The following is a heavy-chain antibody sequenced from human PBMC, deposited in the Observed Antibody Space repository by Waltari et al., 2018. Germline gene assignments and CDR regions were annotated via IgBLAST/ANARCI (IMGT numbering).Heavy chain of an antibody. D-gene: IGHD2-21*01. CDR3: ARDVGGDGYSLFDL. CDR2: IKNSGAR. CDR1: GFTVSSHH. J-gene: IGHJ4*02. V-gene: IGHV3-66*02. Sequence: EVQVVESGGGLVQPGGSLRISCSASGFTVSSHHMNWVRQAPGKGLEWVSVIKNSGARTYADSVKGRVTISRDNAKNTVYRQMNSLRTEDTAVYYGARDVGGDGYSLFDLWGQGTLVTVSS.